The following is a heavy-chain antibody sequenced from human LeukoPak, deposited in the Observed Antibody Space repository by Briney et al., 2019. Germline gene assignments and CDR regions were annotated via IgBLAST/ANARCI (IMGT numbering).Heavy chain of an antibody. J-gene: IGHJ5*02. CDR2: ISSSSGTI. CDR1: GFPFSDCS. D-gene: IGHD1-1*01. Sequence: PGGSLRLSCAASGFPFSDCSMNWVRQAPGKGLEWISYISSSSGTIFYADSVKGRFTISRDNAKNSLYLQMNSLRAEDTAVYYCATDPATGATATSLLAPWGQGTLVTVSS. CDR3: ATDPATGATATSLLAP. V-gene: IGHV3-48*01.